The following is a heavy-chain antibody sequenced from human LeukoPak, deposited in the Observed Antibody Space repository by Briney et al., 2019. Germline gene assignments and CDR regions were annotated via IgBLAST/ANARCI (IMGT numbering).Heavy chain of an antibody. Sequence: GSLRLSCVASGFTFGNYWMHWVRQAPGKGPVCISRINNDGSTVYADPVTGRFTISRDNARNTLYLQMDNLRAEDTAVYYCARDYYGSIDYWGQGTLVTVSS. V-gene: IGHV3-74*01. CDR2: INNDGST. J-gene: IGHJ4*02. CDR1: GFTFGNYW. CDR3: ARDYYGSIDY. D-gene: IGHD3-10*01.